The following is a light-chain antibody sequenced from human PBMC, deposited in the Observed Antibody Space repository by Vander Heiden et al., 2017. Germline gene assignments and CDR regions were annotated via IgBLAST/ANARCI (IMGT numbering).Light chain of an antibody. CDR3: AAWDDSLNGWV. CDR2: RND. V-gene: IGLV1-47*01. Sequence: QSVLTQPPSASGTPGQRVTISCSGFSFNIGSNYIYWYHQLPGTAPKLLIYRNDQRPSGVPDRFSGSKSGTSASLAISGLRSEDEADYYCAAWDDSLNGWVCGGGTKLTVL. J-gene: IGLJ3*02. CDR1: SFNIGSNY.